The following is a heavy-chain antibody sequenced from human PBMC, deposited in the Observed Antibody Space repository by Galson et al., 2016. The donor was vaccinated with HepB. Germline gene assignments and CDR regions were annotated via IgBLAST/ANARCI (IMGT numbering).Heavy chain of an antibody. Sequence: SLRLSCAASGFTFSRYWMHWVRQAPGKGLVWVSRINNDGSFRSFADSVEGRFTISRDNGKNTVSLQMNSLKTEDTAVYYCTRVGYVLDNYNHMDVWGQGTTVTVS. D-gene: IGHD1-14*01. CDR1: GFTFSRYW. CDR2: INNDGSFR. V-gene: IGHV3-74*01. CDR3: TRVGYVLDNYNHMDV. J-gene: IGHJ6*02.